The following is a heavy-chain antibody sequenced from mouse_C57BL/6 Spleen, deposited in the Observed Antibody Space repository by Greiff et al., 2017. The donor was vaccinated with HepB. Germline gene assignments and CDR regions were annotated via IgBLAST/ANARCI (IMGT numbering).Heavy chain of an antibody. CDR1: GFTFSDYY. V-gene: IGHV5-16*01. J-gene: IGHJ1*03. CDR2: INYDGSST. CDR3: ARERYDYDGWYFDV. D-gene: IGHD2-4*01. Sequence: EVQLVESEGGLVQPGSSMKLSCTASGFTFSDYYMAWVRQVPEKGLEWVANINYDGSSTYYLDSLKSRFIISRDNAKNILYLQMSSLKSEDTATYYCARERYDYDGWYFDVWGTGTTVTVSS.